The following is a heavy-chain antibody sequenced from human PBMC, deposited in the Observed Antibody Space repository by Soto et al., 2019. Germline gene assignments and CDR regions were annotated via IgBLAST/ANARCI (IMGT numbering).Heavy chain of an antibody. D-gene: IGHD1-7*01. Sequence: SETLSLTCAVYGGSFSGYYWSWIRQPPGKGLEWIGEINHSGSTNYNPSLKSRVTISVDTSKNQFSLKLSSVTAADTAVYYCARGITGTFDYWGQGTLVTVSS. CDR1: GGSFSGYY. CDR2: INHSGST. V-gene: IGHV4-34*01. CDR3: ARGITGTFDY. J-gene: IGHJ4*02.